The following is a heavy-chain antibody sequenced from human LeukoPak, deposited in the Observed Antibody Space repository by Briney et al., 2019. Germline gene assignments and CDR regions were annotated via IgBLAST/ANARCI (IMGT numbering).Heavy chain of an antibody. J-gene: IGHJ4*02. V-gene: IGHV3-11*04. D-gene: IGHD2-15*01. CDR2: ISSSGSTI. Sequence: GSLRLSCAASGFTFSDYYMSWIRQAPGKGLEWVSYISSSGSTIYYADSVKGRFTISRDNAKNSLYLQMNSLRAEDTAVYYCASRYCSGGSCYFDYWGQGTLVTVSS. CDR1: GFTFSDYY. CDR3: ASRYCSGGSCYFDY.